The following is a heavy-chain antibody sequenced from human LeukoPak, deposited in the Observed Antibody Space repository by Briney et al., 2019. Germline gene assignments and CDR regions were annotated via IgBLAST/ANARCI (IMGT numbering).Heavy chain of an antibody. Sequence: SETLSLTCTVSAGSISTPYWHWIRQSPGKRLEWIGFVFYGGSTNYNPSLKSRVTISLDPSKNQFSLKLTSVTAADTAVYYCASGPVFGVITPQYFHYWGQGTRVTVSS. CDR1: AGSISTPY. J-gene: IGHJ4*02. V-gene: IGHV4-59*11. CDR3: ASGPVFGVITPQYFHY. D-gene: IGHD3-3*01. CDR2: VFYGGST.